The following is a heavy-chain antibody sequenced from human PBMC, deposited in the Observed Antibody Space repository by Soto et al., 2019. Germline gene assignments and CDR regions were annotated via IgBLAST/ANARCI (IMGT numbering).Heavy chain of an antibody. J-gene: IGHJ4*02. CDR1: GGSISSSNW. V-gene: IGHV4-4*02. CDR2: IYHSGST. CDR3: ARDVYDFWSGYRRRYFDY. Sequence: PSETLSLTCAVSGGSISSSNWWSWVRQPPGKGLEWIGEIYHSGSTNYNPSLKSRVTISVDKSKNQFPLKLSSVTAADTAVYYCARDVYDFWSGYRRRYFDYWGQGTLVTVSS. D-gene: IGHD3-3*01.